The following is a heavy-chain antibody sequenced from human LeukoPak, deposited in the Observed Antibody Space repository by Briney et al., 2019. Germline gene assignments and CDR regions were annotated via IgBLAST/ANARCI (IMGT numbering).Heavy chain of an antibody. J-gene: IGHJ4*02. D-gene: IGHD3-3*01. CDR1: GGSISSYY. CDR2: IYTSGTT. V-gene: IGHV4-4*07. Sequence: SETLSLTCTVSGGSISSYYWGWIRQPAGKGLEWIGHIYTSGTTNYNPSLKSRVTMSVDTSKNQFSLKLSSVTAADTAVYYCARENDYDFWSGTMGYFDYWGQGTLVTVSS. CDR3: ARENDYDFWSGTMGYFDY.